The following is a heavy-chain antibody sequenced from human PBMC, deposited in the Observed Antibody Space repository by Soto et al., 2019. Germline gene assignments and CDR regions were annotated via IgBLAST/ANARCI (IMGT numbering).Heavy chain of an antibody. Sequence: QVQLVESGGGVVQPGKSLRLSCAPSGFIFSNYGIHWVRQAPGKGLEWVAVIWYDGSNKYYADSVKGRFIISRDNSKNTLSLQMNSLRAEDTAVYYCARDVGYFSSGTSYFDLWGRGTLVTVSS. CDR1: GFIFSNYG. D-gene: IGHD3-10*01. J-gene: IGHJ2*01. CDR3: ARDVGYFSSGTSYFDL. CDR2: IWYDGSNK. V-gene: IGHV3-33*01.